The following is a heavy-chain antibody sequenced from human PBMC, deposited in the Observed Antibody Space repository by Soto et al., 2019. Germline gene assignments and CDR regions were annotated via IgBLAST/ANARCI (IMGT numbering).Heavy chain of an antibody. Sequence: SVKVSCKASGGTFSSYAISWVRQAPGQGLEWMGGIIPIFGTANYAQKFQGRVTITADESTSTAYMELSSLRSEDTAVYYCATLYYDILTGPLDWGQGTLVTVSS. CDR1: GGTFSSYA. CDR3: ATLYYDILTGPLD. J-gene: IGHJ4*02. D-gene: IGHD3-9*01. CDR2: IIPIFGTA. V-gene: IGHV1-69*13.